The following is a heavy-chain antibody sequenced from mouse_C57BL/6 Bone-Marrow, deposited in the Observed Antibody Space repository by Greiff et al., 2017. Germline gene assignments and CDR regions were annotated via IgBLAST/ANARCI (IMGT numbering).Heavy chain of an antibody. CDR1: GYTFTSYW. Sequence: QVQLQQPGAELVKPGASVKMSCKASGYTFTSYWITWVKQRPGQGLEWIGDIYPGSGSTNYNEKFKSKATLTVDTSSSTAYMQLSSLTSEDSAVYYCAREDDGYYPYYAMDYWGQGTSVTVSS. V-gene: IGHV1-55*01. CDR2: IYPGSGST. CDR3: AREDDGYYPYYAMDY. J-gene: IGHJ4*01. D-gene: IGHD2-3*01.